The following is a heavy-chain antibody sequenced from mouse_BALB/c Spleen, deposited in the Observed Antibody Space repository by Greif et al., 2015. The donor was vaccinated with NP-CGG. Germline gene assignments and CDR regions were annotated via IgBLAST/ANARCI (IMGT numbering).Heavy chain of an antibody. CDR3: ARDTNYGSSYDFDV. Sequence: ELHLVESGGGLVQPGGSLRLSCATSGFTFTDYYMSWVRQPPGKALEWLGFIRNKANGYTTEYSASVKGRFTISRDNSQSILYLQMNTLRAEGSATYYCARDTNYGSSYDFDVWGAGTTVTVSS. CDR1: GFTFTDYY. J-gene: IGHJ1*01. D-gene: IGHD1-1*01. CDR2: IRNKANGYTT. V-gene: IGHV7-3*02.